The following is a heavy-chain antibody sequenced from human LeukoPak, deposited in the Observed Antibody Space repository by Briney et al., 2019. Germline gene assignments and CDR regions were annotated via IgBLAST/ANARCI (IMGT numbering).Heavy chain of an antibody. Sequence: PPGGSLRLSCAASGFTFSSCWMHWVRQAPGKGLVWVSRINSDGSSTSYADSVKGRFTISRDNAKNTLYLQMNSLRAEDTAVYYCASISYDCSSTSCYSVDAFDIWGQGTMVTVSS. J-gene: IGHJ3*02. V-gene: IGHV3-74*01. CDR2: INSDGSST. D-gene: IGHD2-2*01. CDR1: GFTFSSCW. CDR3: ASISYDCSSTSCYSVDAFDI.